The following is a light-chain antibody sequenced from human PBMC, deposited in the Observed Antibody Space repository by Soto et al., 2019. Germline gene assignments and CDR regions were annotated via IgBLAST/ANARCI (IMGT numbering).Light chain of an antibody. CDR2: GAS. CDR1: QSVRSNH. Sequence: IGLTQSPGTLPLSPGERATLSCRASQSVRSNHLAWYQQKPGQAPRLLIYGASTRASGIPDRFSGSGSGTDFTLTTSRLEPEDLAVYYCQRYGSSPLTFRGGAKVDIK. J-gene: IGKJ4*01. V-gene: IGKV3-20*01. CDR3: QRYGSSPLT.